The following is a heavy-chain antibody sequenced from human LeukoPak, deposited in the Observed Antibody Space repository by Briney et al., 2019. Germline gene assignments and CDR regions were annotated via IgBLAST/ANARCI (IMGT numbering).Heavy chain of an antibody. V-gene: IGHV3-30*02. CDR3: AKASRGYCSSTSCYAGPGIAVAGRFGGLDY. CDR1: GFTFSSYG. Sequence: GGSLRLSCAASGFTFSSYGMHWVRQAPGKGLEWVAFIRYDGSNKYYADSVKGRFTISRDNSKNTLYLQMNSLRAEDTAVYYWAKASRGYCSSTSCYAGPGIAVAGRFGGLDYWGQGTLVTVSS. D-gene: IGHD2-2*01. J-gene: IGHJ4*02. CDR2: IRYDGSNK.